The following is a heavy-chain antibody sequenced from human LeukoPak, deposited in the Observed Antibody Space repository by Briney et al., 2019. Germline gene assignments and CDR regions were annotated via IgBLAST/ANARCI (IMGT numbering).Heavy chain of an antibody. CDR1: GGSISSGDYY. CDR2: IYYSGST. Sequence: SETLSLTCTVSGGSISSGDYYWSWIRQPPGKGLEWIGYIYYSGSTYYNPSLKSRVTISVDTSKNQFSLKLSSVTAADTAVYYCASVPYDFWSGWFPWGQGTLVTVSS. CDR3: ASVPYDFWSGWFP. V-gene: IGHV4-30-4*08. D-gene: IGHD3-3*01. J-gene: IGHJ5*02.